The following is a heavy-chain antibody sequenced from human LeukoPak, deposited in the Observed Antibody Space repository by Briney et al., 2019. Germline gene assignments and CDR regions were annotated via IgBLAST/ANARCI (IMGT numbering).Heavy chain of an antibody. Sequence: SQTLSLTCAISGDIFSSNSAAWNWIRQSPSRGLEWLGRTYYRSKWFNDYAVSVKSRITINPETSKNQFSLQLNSVTPEDTAVYYCARDLLDSFDIWGQGTMVTVSS. CDR2: TYYRSKWFN. CDR1: GDIFSSNSAA. CDR3: ARDLLDSFDI. V-gene: IGHV6-1*01. J-gene: IGHJ3*02.